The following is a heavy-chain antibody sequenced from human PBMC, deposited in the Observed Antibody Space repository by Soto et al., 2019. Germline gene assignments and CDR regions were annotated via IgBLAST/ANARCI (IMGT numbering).Heavy chain of an antibody. CDR1: GFTFTNYA. Sequence: GGSLRLSCAASGFTFTNYAMTWVRQTPGKGLEWVSGISASGGLKYYADSVRGRFTVSRDNSKNILYLQMDNLRDEDTALYYCARVRDSSSFFDYWGQGTLVTVSS. V-gene: IGHV3-23*01. D-gene: IGHD6-6*01. J-gene: IGHJ4*02. CDR2: ISASGGLK. CDR3: ARVRDSSSFFDY.